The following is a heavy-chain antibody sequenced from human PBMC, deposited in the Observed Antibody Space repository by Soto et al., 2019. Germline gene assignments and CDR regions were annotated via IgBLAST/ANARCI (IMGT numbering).Heavy chain of an antibody. Sequence: QVQLQQWGAGPLRPLETLSLTCGVSGGSFSGYYWAWIRQSPGKGLEWIGEINDRGSIKYNPSLKRRVSISVDTSKTHYSLNLRSVTAADTAVYYCARESHDILTGPPWVWYFDLWGRGTLVTVSS. J-gene: IGHJ2*01. D-gene: IGHD3-9*01. CDR3: ARESHDILTGPPWVWYFDL. V-gene: IGHV4-34*01. CDR1: GGSFSGYY. CDR2: INDRGSI.